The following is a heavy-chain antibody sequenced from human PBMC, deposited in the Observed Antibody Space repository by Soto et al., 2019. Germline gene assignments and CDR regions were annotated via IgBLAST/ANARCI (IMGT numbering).Heavy chain of an antibody. CDR1: GYTLTELS. V-gene: IGHV1-24*01. CDR3: ATRGVVVPAAHEPNDAFDI. Sequence: ASVKVSCKVSGYTLTELSMHWVRQAPGKGLEWMGGFDPEDGETIYAQKFQGRVTMTEDTSTDTAYMELSSLRSEDTAVYYCATRGVVVPAAHEPNDAFDIWGQGTMVTVSS. CDR2: FDPEDGET. D-gene: IGHD2-2*01. J-gene: IGHJ3*02.